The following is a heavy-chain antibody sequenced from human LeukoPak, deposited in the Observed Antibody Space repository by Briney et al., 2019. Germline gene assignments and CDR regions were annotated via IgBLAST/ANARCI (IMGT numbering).Heavy chain of an antibody. D-gene: IGHD1-14*01. CDR3: ARDSFETDIDY. J-gene: IGHJ4*02. V-gene: IGHV3-7*01. CDR2: IKEDGSEK. Sequence: GGSLRLSCVPSGFLFSRYWMSWVRQAPGKGLEWVANIKEDGSEKYYVESMKGRFTISRDNVKNSLYLQINSLRAEDTAVYYCARDSFETDIDYWGQGTLVTVSS. CDR1: GFLFSRYW.